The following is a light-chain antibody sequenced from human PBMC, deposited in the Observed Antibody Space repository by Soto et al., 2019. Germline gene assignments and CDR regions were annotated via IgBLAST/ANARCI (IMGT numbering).Light chain of an antibody. CDR1: SGRSNYA. Sequence: QLVVTQSPSASASLGASVKLTCTLSSGRSNYAIAWHQQQPEKGPRYLMNVNNDGSYSKGDGVPDRFSGSSSGAERYLTISSLQSEDEADYYCQTWGTGIGVFGGGTKLTVL. CDR2: VNNDGSY. V-gene: IGLV4-69*01. CDR3: QTWGTGIGV. J-gene: IGLJ3*02.